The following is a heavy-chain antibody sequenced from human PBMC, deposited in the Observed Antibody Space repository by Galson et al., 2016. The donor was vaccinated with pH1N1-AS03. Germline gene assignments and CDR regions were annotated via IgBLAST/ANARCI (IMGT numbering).Heavy chain of an antibody. J-gene: IGHJ4*02. D-gene: IGHD5/OR15-5a*01. CDR2: ISFDGNNR. Sequence: SLRLSCAASGFIFTSYTMHWVRQAPGKGLGWVAVISFDGNNRYYMDSVKGRFSISRDDSKNTLYLQMNSLRAEDTAVYYCAKAAEFASTTYDFEYWGQGTLVTVTS. V-gene: IGHV3-30*18. CDR1: GFIFTSYT. CDR3: AKAAEFASTTYDFEY.